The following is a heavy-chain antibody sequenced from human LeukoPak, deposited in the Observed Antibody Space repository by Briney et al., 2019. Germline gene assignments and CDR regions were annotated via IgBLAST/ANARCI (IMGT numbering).Heavy chain of an antibody. CDR2: IDPEDGEA. CDR1: GYIFTDYF. J-gene: IGHJ4*02. V-gene: IGHV1-69-2*01. D-gene: IGHD6-13*01. Sequence: GATVKISCKASGYIFTDYFIHWVQQAPGKGLKWMGHIDPEDGEAVYADKLQDRVTITADTSTDTVYMHLSSLRSDDTAVYFCAKVSSTLASAGPLAFDHWGQGTLITVPS. CDR3: AKVSSTLASAGPLAFDH.